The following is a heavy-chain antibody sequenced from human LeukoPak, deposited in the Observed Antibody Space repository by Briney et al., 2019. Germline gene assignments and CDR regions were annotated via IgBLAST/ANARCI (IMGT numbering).Heavy chain of an antibody. V-gene: IGHV4-34*01. J-gene: IGHJ4*02. CDR3: ARPTVGATRGLDY. Sequence: SETLSLTCGVYGGSFSGYYWSWIRQPPGKGLEWIGSIYYSGTTYYNPSLKSRVTISVDTSKSQFSLKLSSVTAADTAIYYCARPTVGATRGLDYWGQGILVTVSS. CDR2: IYYSGTT. CDR1: GGSFSGYY. D-gene: IGHD1-26*01.